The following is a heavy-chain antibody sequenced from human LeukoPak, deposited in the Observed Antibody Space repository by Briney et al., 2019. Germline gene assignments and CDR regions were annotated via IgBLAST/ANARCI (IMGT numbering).Heavy chain of an antibody. D-gene: IGHD3-10*01. J-gene: IGHJ3*02. V-gene: IGHV4-39*07. CDR1: GDSIIGYY. CDR3: TKSDGYGLIRI. Sequence: SETLSLTCSVSGDSIIGYYWGWIRQPPGKGLEWIGNIYYTGNTSYNSSLKSRVTISLDTSKNQFSLKVISMTAADTAAYYCTKSDGYGLIRICGRGTMVTVSS. CDR2: IYYTGNT.